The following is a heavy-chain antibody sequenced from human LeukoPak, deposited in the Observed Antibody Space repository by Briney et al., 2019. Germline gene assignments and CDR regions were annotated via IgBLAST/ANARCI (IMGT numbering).Heavy chain of an antibody. D-gene: IGHD3-3*01. Sequence: GGSLRLSCAASGFTVSSNYMSWVRQAPGKGLEWVSVIYSGGSTYYADSVKGRFTISRDNSKNTLYLQMNSLRAEDTAVYYCARDDDLWGDRAFDIWGQATMVTVSS. CDR3: ARDDDLWGDRAFDI. V-gene: IGHV3-53*01. J-gene: IGHJ3*02. CDR1: GFTVSSNY. CDR2: IYSGGST.